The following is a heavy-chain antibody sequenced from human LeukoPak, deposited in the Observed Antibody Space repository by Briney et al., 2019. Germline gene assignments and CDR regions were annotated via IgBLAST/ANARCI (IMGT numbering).Heavy chain of an antibody. CDR1: GFTFSSYG. D-gene: IGHD4-17*01. CDR2: IWYDGSNK. V-gene: IGHV3-33*01. J-gene: IGHJ4*02. CDR3: ARDPGDYASDY. Sequence: GRSLRLSCAASGFTFSSYGMHWVRQAPGKWLEWVAVIWYDGSNKYYADSVKGRFTISRDNSKNTLYLQMNSLRAEDTAVYYCARDPGDYASDYWGQGTLVTVSS.